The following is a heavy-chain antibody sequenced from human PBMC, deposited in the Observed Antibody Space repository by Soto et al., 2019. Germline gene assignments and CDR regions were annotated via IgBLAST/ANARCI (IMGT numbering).Heavy chain of an antibody. CDR2: ITYSGNTV. CDR1: GFTFSDSY. Sequence: QVQLVESGGGLVKPGGSLRLSCAASGFTFSDSYMSWIRQAPGKGLEWISYITYSGNTVYYADSLKGRFTISRDNAKNSLYLKMNRLRAEDTAVYYCARVSWREIYGMDVWGQGTTVTVSS. V-gene: IGHV3-11*01. CDR3: ARVSWREIYGMDV. J-gene: IGHJ6*02.